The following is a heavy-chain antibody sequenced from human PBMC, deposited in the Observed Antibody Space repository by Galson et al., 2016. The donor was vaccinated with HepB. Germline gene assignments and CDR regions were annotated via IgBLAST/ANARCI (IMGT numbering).Heavy chain of an antibody. J-gene: IGHJ3*02. D-gene: IGHD3-10*01. V-gene: IGHV3-30*18. CDR1: GFTFNSYA. CDR3: AKGGVIRGFRAAAFDI. Sequence: SLKLSCAASGFTFNSYAMHWVRQAPGRGLEWVAVISTDGSNESYVEAVPGRFSISRDNSKNTANLQMNSLRPDDTAVYYCAKGGVIRGFRAAAFDIWGQGTTVVVSS. CDR2: ISTDGSNE.